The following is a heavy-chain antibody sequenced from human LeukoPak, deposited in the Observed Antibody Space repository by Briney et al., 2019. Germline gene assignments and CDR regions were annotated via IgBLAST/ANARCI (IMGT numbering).Heavy chain of an antibody. Sequence: GGSLRLSCAASGFTFSSYAMSWVRQAPGKGLEWVSAIRDNGGSTFYADSVKGRFTISRDNSKNTLYLQMNSLRAEDTAVYYCAKEKAAIGVGVFDFWGRGTLVTASS. V-gene: IGHV3-23*01. CDR1: GFTFSSYA. D-gene: IGHD2-21*01. CDR2: IRDNGGST. CDR3: AKEKAAIGVGVFDF. J-gene: IGHJ4*02.